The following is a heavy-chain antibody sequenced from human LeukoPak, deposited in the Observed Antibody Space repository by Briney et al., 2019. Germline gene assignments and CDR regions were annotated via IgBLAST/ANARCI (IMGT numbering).Heavy chain of an antibody. D-gene: IGHD5-18*01. V-gene: IGHV1-3*01. CDR3: AREGSYGQEGY. Sequence: ASVKVSCKGSGFTFSSYAMHWVRQAPGQRLEWMGWINAGNGNTQYSQKFQGRVTITADESTSTAYMELSSLRSEDTAVYCCAREGSYGQEGYWGQGTLVTVSS. CDR1: GFTFSSYA. J-gene: IGHJ4*02. CDR2: INAGNGNT.